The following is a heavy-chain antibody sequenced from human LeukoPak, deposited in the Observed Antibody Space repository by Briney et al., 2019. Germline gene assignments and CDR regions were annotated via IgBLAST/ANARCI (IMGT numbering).Heavy chain of an antibody. CDR2: IIPIFGTA. J-gene: IGHJ4*02. D-gene: IGHD5-12*01. V-gene: IGHV1-69*06. Sequence: GSSVKVSCKASGGTFSSYAISWVRQAPGQGLEWMGGIIPIFGTANYAQKFQGRVTITADKSTSTAYMELSSLRAEDTAVYYCATASVRGYGDFEYWGQGTLVTVSS. CDR1: GGTFSSYA. CDR3: ATASVRGYGDFEY.